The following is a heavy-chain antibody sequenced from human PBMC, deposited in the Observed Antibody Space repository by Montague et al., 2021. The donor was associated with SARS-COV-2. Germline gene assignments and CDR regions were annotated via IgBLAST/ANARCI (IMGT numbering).Heavy chain of an antibody. CDR1: GDSVSNNRAA. J-gene: IGHJ4*02. CDR2: PYYGSKWYN. Sequence: CAISGDSVSNNRAASDWLTQYPGRDLELLGRPYYGSKWYNDYAVSVEGRLTINPDTSKNQFSLQLKSVTPEDTAVYYCSRGYCGGGSCYVFDYWGQGTLVTVSS. CDR3: SRGYCGGGSCYVFDY. V-gene: IGHV6-1*01. D-gene: IGHD2-15*01.